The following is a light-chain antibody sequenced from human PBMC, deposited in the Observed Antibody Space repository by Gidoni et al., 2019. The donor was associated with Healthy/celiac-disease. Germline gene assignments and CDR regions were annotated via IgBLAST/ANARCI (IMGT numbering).Light chain of an antibody. J-gene: IGKJ2*03. CDR1: KSVSSY. CDR2: DAP. CDR3: QQRSNWPPYS. Sequence: EIVLTQSPATLSLSPGERATLSCRASKSVSSYLAWYQQKPGQAPRLLIYDAPNRATGIPARFSGSGSGTDFTLTISSLEPEDVAVYYCQQRSNWPPYSFGQGTKLEIK. V-gene: IGKV3-11*01.